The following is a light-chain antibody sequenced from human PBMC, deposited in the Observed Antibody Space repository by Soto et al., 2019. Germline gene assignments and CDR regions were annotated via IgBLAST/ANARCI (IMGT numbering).Light chain of an antibody. CDR3: NQRQSWPRT. V-gene: IGKV3-11*01. Sequence: EIVLTQSPGTLSLSPGERATLSCRASQSVSSYLAWYQHRPGQAPRLLIYQTSIRAAGIQARFSASGSGTDFTLTIRDVQPEDFALYYCNQRQSWPRTFGQGTKVDIK. J-gene: IGKJ1*01. CDR2: QTS. CDR1: QSVSSY.